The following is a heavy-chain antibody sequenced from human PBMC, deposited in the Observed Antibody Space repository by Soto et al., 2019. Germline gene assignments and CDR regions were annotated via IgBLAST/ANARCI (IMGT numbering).Heavy chain of an antibody. Sequence: SETLSLTCTVSGGSISSYYWSWIRQPPGKGLEWIGYIYYSGSTNYNPSLKSRVTISVDTSKNQFSLKLSSVTAADTAVYYCARHSFQGYSYGDFDYWGQGTLVTVSS. D-gene: IGHD5-18*01. CDR1: GGSISSYY. CDR2: IYYSGST. J-gene: IGHJ4*02. CDR3: ARHSFQGYSYGDFDY. V-gene: IGHV4-59*08.